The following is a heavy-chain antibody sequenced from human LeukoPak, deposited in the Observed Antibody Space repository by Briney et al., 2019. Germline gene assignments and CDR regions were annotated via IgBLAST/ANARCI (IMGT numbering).Heavy chain of an antibody. Sequence: SETLSLTCTVSGVSISSGSYYWSWLRQPAGKGLEWIGRIHTSGNTNYNPSLKSRVTISIDTSKNQFSLKLSSVTAADTAVYYCARDKYCSGGSCYPIDYWGQGTLVTVSS. CDR2: IHTSGNT. D-gene: IGHD2-15*01. J-gene: IGHJ4*02. CDR1: GVSISSGSYY. V-gene: IGHV4-61*02. CDR3: ARDKYCSGGSCYPIDY.